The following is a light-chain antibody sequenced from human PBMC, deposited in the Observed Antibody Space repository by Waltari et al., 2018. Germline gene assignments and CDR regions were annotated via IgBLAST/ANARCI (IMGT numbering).Light chain of an antibody. V-gene: IGLV2-23*02. J-gene: IGLJ1*01. Sequence: QSGLTQPASVSGSPGPSITLSCTGTSRDVGNYDLVSWYQPYPGKAPKLMVYEVTRRSSGVSDRLSVSKSGNTASLTIYGLQSEDEADDYCCSYAGLGIYVFGTGTKVTVL. CDR3: CSYAGLGIYV. CDR2: EVT. CDR1: SRDVGNYDL.